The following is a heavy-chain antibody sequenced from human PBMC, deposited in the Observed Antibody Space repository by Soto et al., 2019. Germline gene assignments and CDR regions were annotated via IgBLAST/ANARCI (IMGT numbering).Heavy chain of an antibody. D-gene: IGHD1-26*01. V-gene: IGHV1-69*13. CDR1: GVTFSSYA. CDR2: IIPIFGTA. CDR3: ARVPLPGGMGYYYGMDV. Sequence: SVKVSCKASGVTFSSYAISWVRQAPGQGLEWMGGIIPIFGTANYAQKFQGRVTITADESTSTAYMELSSLRSEDTAVYYCARVPLPGGMGYYYGMDVWGQGTTVTVS. J-gene: IGHJ6*02.